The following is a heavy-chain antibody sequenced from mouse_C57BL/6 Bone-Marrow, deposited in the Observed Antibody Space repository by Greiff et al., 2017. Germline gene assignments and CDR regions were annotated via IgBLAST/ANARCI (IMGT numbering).Heavy chain of an antibody. CDR2: INPYNGGT. Sequence: EVHVKQSGPVLVKPGASVKMSCKASGYTFTDYYMNWVKQSHGKSLEWIGVINPYNGGTSYNQKFKGKATLTVDKSSSTAYMELNSLTSEDSAVYYCARGRRIFDYWGQGTTLTVSS. V-gene: IGHV1-19*01. CDR3: ARGRRIFDY. CDR1: GYTFTDYY. J-gene: IGHJ2*01.